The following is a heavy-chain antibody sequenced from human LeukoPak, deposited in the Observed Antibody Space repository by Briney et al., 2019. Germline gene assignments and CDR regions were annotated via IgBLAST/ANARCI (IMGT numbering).Heavy chain of an antibody. CDR2: IIPIFGTA. CDR1: GGTFSSYA. CDR3: ARGARGYSGYGPLYYFDY. Sequence: ASVKVSCKASGGTFSSYAISWVRQAPGQGLEWMGGIIPIFGTANYAQKFQGRVTITADKSTSTAYMELSSLRSEDTPVYYCARGARGYSGYGPLYYFDYWGQGTLVTVSS. V-gene: IGHV1-69*06. J-gene: IGHJ4*02. D-gene: IGHD5-12*01.